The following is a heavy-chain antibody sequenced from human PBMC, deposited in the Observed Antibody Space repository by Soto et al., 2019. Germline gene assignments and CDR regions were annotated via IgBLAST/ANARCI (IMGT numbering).Heavy chain of an antibody. J-gene: IGHJ4*02. CDR2: INAGNGYT. CDR3: ARDLRGCSGGTCYSVFDY. V-gene: IGHV1-3*01. Sequence: ASVKVSCKASGYIFTNYAIHWVRQAPGQRLEWMGWINAGNGYTEYSQKFQGRVTLTRDTSASTAYMELSSLRSEDTAVYYCARDLRGCSGGTCYSVFDYWGQGTLVTVSS. CDR1: GYIFTNYA. D-gene: IGHD2-15*01.